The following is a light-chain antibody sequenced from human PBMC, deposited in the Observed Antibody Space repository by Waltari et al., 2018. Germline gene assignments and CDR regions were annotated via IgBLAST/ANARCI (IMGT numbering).Light chain of an antibody. Sequence: YELTQAPSMSVSPGQAARITCSGDALPKQFAHWYQQKPGQAPSLVIYKDSARPSGVPGLFSGSSSGTTVTLTIDGVQPDDDADYYCQSTDFSGTYVVFGSGTKLTVL. CDR1: ALPKQF. CDR2: KDS. V-gene: IGLV3-25*03. J-gene: IGLJ2*01. CDR3: QSTDFSGTYVV.